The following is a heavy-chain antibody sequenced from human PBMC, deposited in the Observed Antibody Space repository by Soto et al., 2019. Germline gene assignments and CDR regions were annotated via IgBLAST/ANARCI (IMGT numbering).Heavy chain of an antibody. D-gene: IGHD7-27*01. CDR2: FYYSGNT. CDR1: GASISSSDSRFY. J-gene: IGHJ4*02. Sequence: SETLSLTCTVSGASISSSDSRFYWGWIRQPPGKGLEWIGSFYYSGNTYYNSSLVSRVTISVDASKNQFSLKLASVTAADTAVYYCVRQVQVAHGLGLYWGQGALVTVSS. V-gene: IGHV4-39*01. CDR3: VRQVQVAHGLGLY.